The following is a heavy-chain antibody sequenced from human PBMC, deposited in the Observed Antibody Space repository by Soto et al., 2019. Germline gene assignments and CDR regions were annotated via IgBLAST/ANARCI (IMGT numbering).Heavy chain of an antibody. V-gene: IGHV5-51*01. J-gene: IGHJ6*02. CDR3: ARRGRLGARYYYYGMDV. Sequence: GESLKISCKGSGYSFTSYWIGWVRQMPGKGLEWMGIIYPGDSDTRYSPSFQGQVTISADKSISTAYLQWSSLKASDTAMYYCARRGRLGARYYYYGMDVWGQGTTVTVSS. D-gene: IGHD3-10*01. CDR1: GYSFTSYW. CDR2: IYPGDSDT.